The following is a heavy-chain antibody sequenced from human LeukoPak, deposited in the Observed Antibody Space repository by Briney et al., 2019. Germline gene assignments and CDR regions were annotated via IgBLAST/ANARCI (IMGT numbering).Heavy chain of an antibody. D-gene: IGHD6-19*01. CDR2: IYYSGST. J-gene: IGHJ4*02. CDR1: GGSISSYY. Sequence: PSETLSLTCTVSGGSISSYYWGWIRQPPGKGLEWIGSIYYSGSTYYNPSLKSRVTISVDTSKNQFSLRLSSVTAADTAMYYCARGTLYSGWSYYFDYWGQGSQVTVSS. V-gene: IGHV4-39*07. CDR3: ARGTLYSGWSYYFDY.